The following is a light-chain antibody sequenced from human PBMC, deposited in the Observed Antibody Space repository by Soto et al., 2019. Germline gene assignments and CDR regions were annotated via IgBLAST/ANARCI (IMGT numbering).Light chain of an antibody. V-gene: IGKV3-20*01. CDR2: GAS. Sequence: EIVLTQSPGTLSLSPGERATLSCRASQSVSSSYLAWYQQKPGQAPRLLIYGASSRATGIPDRFSGSGSGTDFTLTISRLEPEDFAVFYCQHYDSLPITFGQGTRWRL. CDR3: QHYDSLPIT. CDR1: QSVSSSY. J-gene: IGKJ5*01.